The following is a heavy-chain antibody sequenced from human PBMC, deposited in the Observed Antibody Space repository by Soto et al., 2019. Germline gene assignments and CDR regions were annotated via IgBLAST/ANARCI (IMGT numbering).Heavy chain of an antibody. Sequence: PGWSLRLSCAASGFTFSSYSMNCVRQAPGKGLEWVSYISSSSSTIYYADSVKGRFTISRDNAKNSLYLQMNSLRAEDTAVYYCARDLDEDIVVVPAAYLGDAFDIWGQGTMVTVSS. CDR3: ARDLDEDIVVVPAAYLGDAFDI. D-gene: IGHD2-2*01. CDR1: GFTFSSYS. J-gene: IGHJ3*02. V-gene: IGHV3-48*01. CDR2: ISSSSSTI.